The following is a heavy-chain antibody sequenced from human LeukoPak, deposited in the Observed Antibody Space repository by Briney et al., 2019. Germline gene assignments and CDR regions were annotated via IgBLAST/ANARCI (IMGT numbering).Heavy chain of an antibody. CDR1: GGSISSGGYY. CDR2: IYYSGST. Sequence: PSETLSLTCKVSGGSISSGGYYWSWIRQHPGKGLEWIGYIYYSGSTYYNPSLKSRVTISVDTSKNQFSLKLSSVTAADTAVYYCARVTYDILTGSSPYFDYWGQGTLVTVSS. CDR3: ARVTYDILTGSSPYFDY. J-gene: IGHJ4*02. V-gene: IGHV4-31*03. D-gene: IGHD3-9*01.